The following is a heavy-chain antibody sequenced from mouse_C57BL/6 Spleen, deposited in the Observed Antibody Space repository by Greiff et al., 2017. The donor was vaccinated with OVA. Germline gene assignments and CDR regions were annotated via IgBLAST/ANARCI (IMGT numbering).Heavy chain of an antibody. V-gene: IGHV1-64*01. Sequence: QVQLQQPGAELVKPGASVKLSCKASGYTFTSYWMHWVKQRPGQGLEWIGMIHPNSGSTNYNEKFKSKATLTVDKSSSTAYMQLSSLTSEDSAVYYCARGNGSSSWYFDVWGTGTTVTVSS. J-gene: IGHJ1*03. CDR3: ARGNGSSSWYFDV. CDR2: IHPNSGST. D-gene: IGHD1-1*01. CDR1: GYTFTSYW.